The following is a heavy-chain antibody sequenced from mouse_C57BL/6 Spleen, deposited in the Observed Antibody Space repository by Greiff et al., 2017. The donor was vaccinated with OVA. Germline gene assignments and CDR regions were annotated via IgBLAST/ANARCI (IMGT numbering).Heavy chain of an antibody. D-gene: IGHD1-1*01. CDR1: GYTFTSYW. V-gene: IGHV1-50*01. CDR2: IDPSDSYT. Sequence: VQLQQPGAELVKPGASVKLSCKASGYTFTSYWMQWVKQRPGQGLEWIGEIDPSDSYTNYNQKFKGKATLTVDTSSSTAYMQLSSLTSEDSAVYYCARRAYYYGSAMDYWGQGTSVTVSS. J-gene: IGHJ4*01. CDR3: ARRAYYYGSAMDY.